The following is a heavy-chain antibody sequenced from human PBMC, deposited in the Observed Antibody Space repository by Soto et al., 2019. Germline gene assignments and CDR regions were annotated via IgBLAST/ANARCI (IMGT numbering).Heavy chain of an antibody. D-gene: IGHD6-25*01. V-gene: IGHV4-31*03. J-gene: IGHJ5*02. Sequence: QVQLQESGPGLVKPSQTLSLTCTVSGGSISSGGYYWSWIRQHPGKGLEWIGYIYYSGSTYYNPSLKSRVTIAVDTSKNQVSLKLSSVTAADTAVYYCARGAAAPWFNPWGQGTLVPVSS. CDR2: IYYSGST. CDR3: ARGAAAPWFNP. CDR1: GGSISSGGYY.